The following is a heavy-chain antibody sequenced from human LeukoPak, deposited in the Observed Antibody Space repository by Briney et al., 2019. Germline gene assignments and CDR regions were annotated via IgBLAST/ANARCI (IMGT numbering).Heavy chain of an antibody. J-gene: IGHJ4*02. Sequence: GGSLRLSCAASGFTFSDYYMSWIRQAPGKGLEWVSYISSSGSTIYYADSVKGRFTISRDNAKNSLYLQMNSLRAEDTAVYYCASFNVVVVAATVRDYWGQGTLVTVSS. V-gene: IGHV3-11*01. CDR2: ISSSGSTI. D-gene: IGHD2-15*01. CDR3: ASFNVVVVAATVRDY. CDR1: GFTFSDYY.